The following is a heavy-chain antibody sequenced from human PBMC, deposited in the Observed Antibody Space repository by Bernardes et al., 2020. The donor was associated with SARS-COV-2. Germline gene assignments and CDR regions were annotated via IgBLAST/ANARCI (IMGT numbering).Heavy chain of an antibody. Sequence: SGHTLSKPTQTLTLTCPFSWFSLSPSGVGVGWIRQPPGKALEWLAVIFWDDDKRYSPSLKTRLTITKDTSKNQVVLTMTNMDPVDTGTYYCGHRAGIRHNWFDPWGQGALVTVSS. V-gene: IGHV2-5*02. CDR1: WFSLSPSGVG. D-gene: IGHD6-19*01. CDR3: GHRAGIRHNWFDP. J-gene: IGHJ5*02. CDR2: IFWDDDK.